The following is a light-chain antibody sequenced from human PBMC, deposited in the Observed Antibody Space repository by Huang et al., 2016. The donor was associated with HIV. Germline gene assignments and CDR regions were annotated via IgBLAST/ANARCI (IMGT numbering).Light chain of an antibody. CDR1: QDISNY. V-gene: IGKV1-33*01. Sequence: DIQMTQSQSSLSASVGDRVTITCPASQDISNYLRWFQHQPGRAPKPLSFDASSLETGGPTRFSGSGSGTYFTLTIASLQPEDVATYYCQHYDDPYTFGQGTKLEIK. J-gene: IGKJ2*01. CDR3: QHYDDPYT. CDR2: DAS.